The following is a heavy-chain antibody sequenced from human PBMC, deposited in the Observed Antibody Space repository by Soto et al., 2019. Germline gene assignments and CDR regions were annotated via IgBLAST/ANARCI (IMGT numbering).Heavy chain of an antibody. CDR1: GFTFSSYG. J-gene: IGHJ6*02. D-gene: IGHD3-3*01. CDR2: IWYDGSNK. V-gene: IGHV3-33*01. Sequence: QVQLVESGGGVVQPGRSLRLSCAASGFTFSSYGMHWVRQAPGKGLEWVAVIWYDGSNKYYADSVKGRFTISRDNSKNTLYLQMNSRRAEDTAVHYCARDHMEGFSYYYGMDVWGQGTTVTVSS. CDR3: ARDHMEGFSYYYGMDV.